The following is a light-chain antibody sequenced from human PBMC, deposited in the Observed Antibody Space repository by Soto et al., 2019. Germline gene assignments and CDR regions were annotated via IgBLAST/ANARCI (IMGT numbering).Light chain of an antibody. CDR1: SSDVGGYNY. CDR2: EVS. Sequence: QSALTQPPSASGSPGQSVTISCTGTSSDVGGYNYVSWYQQHPGKAPKLMIYEVSKRPSGVPDRFSGSKSGNTASLTVSGLQAEDEADYYCSSYAGSISRVFGGGTNVTVL. V-gene: IGLV2-8*01. CDR3: SSYAGSISRV. J-gene: IGLJ2*01.